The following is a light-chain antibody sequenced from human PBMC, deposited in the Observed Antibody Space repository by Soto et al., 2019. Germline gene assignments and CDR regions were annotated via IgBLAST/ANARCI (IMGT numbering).Light chain of an antibody. CDR2: EGS. V-gene: IGLV2-23*03. CDR3: CSYGGSSTFRNYV. J-gene: IGLJ1*01. CDR1: SSDVGSYNL. Sequence: QSVLTQPASVSGSPGQSITISCTGTSSDVGSYNLVSWYQQHPGKAPKLMIYEGSKRPSGVSNRFSGSKSGNTASLTISGLQAEDEADYYCCSYGGSSTFRNYVFGTG.